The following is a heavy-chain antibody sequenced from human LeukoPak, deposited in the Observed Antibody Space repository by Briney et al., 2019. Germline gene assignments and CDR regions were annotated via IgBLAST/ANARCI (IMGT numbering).Heavy chain of an antibody. CDR2: IYYSGST. CDR1: GGSISSYY. CDR3: ARTRASIVRAYYYYMDV. V-gene: IGHV4-59*01. Sequence: SETLSLTCTVSGGSISSYYWSWTRQPPGKGLEWIGYIYYSGSTNYNPSLKSRVTISVDTSKNQFSLKLSSVTAADTAVYYCARTRASIVRAYYYYMDVWGKGTTVTVSS. J-gene: IGHJ6*03. D-gene: IGHD2-15*01.